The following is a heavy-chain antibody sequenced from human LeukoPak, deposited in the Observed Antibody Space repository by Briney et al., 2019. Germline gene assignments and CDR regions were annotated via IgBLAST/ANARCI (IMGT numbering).Heavy chain of an antibody. J-gene: IGHJ4*02. V-gene: IGHV3-15*01. CDR3: TTDLRGSGPFDY. D-gene: IGHD3-10*01. CDR1: GFTFSNAW. Sequence: PGGSLRLSCAASGFTFSNAWMSWVRQAPGKGLEWVGRIKSKTDGGTTDYAAPVKGRFTISRDDSKNTLYLQMNSLKTEDTAVYYCTTDLRGSGPFDYWGQGTLVTVSS. CDR2: IKSKTDGGTT.